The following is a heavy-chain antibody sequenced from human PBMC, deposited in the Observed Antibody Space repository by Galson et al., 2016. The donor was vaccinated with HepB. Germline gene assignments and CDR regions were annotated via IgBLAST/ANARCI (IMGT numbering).Heavy chain of an antibody. CDR3: TGDGSAAGTSLDY. J-gene: IGHJ4*02. Sequence: ETLSLTCTVSGGSISSSSDYWGWIRQPPGKGLEWIGNIYYSGSTYYNPSLKSRVTISVDTSKNQFSLELSSVTAADTAVYYCTGDGSAAGTSLDYWGQGTLVTVSS. CDR1: GGSISSSSDY. CDR2: IYYSGST. V-gene: IGHV4-39*07. D-gene: IGHD6-13*01.